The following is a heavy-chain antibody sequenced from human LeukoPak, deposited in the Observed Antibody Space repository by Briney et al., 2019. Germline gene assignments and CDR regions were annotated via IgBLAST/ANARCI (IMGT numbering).Heavy chain of an antibody. V-gene: IGHV3-23*01. CDR3: TPGGGSSWHDY. D-gene: IGHD6-13*01. CDR1: GFRFSSYA. J-gene: IGHJ4*02. Sequence: PGGSLRLSCAASGFRFSSYAMSWVRQAPGKGLEWVSAIIGIGGSTYYADSVKGRFTISRDNSKNTLYLQMNSLRAEDTAVYYCTPGGGSSWHDYWGQGTLVTVAS. CDR2: IIGIGGST.